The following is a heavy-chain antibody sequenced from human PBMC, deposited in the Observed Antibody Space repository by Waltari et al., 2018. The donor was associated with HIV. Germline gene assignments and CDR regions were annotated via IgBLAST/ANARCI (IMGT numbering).Heavy chain of an antibody. J-gene: IGHJ6*02. V-gene: IGHV3-33*01. CDR1: GVCFSTDG. D-gene: IGHD3-3*01. CDR2: MWSDGSNK. CDR3: ARDRSVRFLEWGSQGMDV. Sequence: QVRLVESGGGLGQAGGSVSLTCVASGVCFSTDGMLCVGQAPGKVLDGVAMMWSDGSNKYYRDSVKGRFTISRDTSKTTVFLQMNSLRGEDTAVYFCARDRSVRFLEWGSQGMDVWGQGTTVIVSS.